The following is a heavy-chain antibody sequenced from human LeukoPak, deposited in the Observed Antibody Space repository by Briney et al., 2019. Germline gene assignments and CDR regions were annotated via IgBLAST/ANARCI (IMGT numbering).Heavy chain of an antibody. D-gene: IGHD6-13*01. Sequence: GASVKVSCKASGYTFTSYYMHWVRQAPGQGLEWMGIINPSGGSTSYAQKFQGRVTMTRDTSTSTVYMELSSLRSEDTAVYYCARAHPEEVTAAGTEVAYWGQGTLVTVSS. CDR1: GYTFTSYY. V-gene: IGHV1-46*01. J-gene: IGHJ4*02. CDR2: INPSGGST. CDR3: ARAHPEEVTAAGTEVAY.